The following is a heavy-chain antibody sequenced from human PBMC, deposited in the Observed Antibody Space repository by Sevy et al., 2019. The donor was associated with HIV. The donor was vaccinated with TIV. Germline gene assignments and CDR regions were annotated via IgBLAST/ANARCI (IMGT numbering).Heavy chain of an antibody. CDR1: GGSITSYY. J-gene: IGHJ4*02. D-gene: IGHD3-22*01. CDR3: AKVTYYYDSRGYPNYYFDY. CDR2: IYNNGNA. V-gene: IGHV4-59*13. Sequence: SETLSLTCTVSGGSITSYYWSWIRQPPGNGLEWIGHIYNNGNANYNPPLRSRVTISVDRSKNQFSLKLSSVTAADTAVYYCAKVTYYYDSRGYPNYYFDYWGQGTLVTVSS.